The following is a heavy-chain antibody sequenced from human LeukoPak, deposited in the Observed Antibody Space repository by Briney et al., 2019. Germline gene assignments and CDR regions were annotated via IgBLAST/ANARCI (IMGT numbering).Heavy chain of an antibody. CDR1: GGSISSYY. J-gene: IGHJ4*02. D-gene: IGHD3-10*01. CDR2: IYYSGST. Sequence: SSETLSLTCTVSGGSISSYYWSWIRQPPGKGLERIRYIYYSGSTNYNPSLKSRVTISVDTSKNQFSLKLSSVTAADTAVYYCARWTVRGVIRYFDYWGQGTLVTVSS. V-gene: IGHV4-59*01. CDR3: ARWTVRGVIRYFDY.